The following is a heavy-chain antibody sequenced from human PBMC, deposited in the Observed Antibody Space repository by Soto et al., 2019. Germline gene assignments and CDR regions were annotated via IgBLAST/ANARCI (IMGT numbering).Heavy chain of an antibody. J-gene: IGHJ4*02. D-gene: IGHD3-9*01. Sequence: QLQLQESGPGLVKPSETLSLTCTVSGGSISSSSYYWGWIRQPPGKGLEGIGSIYYSGSTYYNPSLKSRVPLSVDTSKNQFSLKLSSVTAADTAVYYCARHGTGYYDILTGYYWGIPYYFDYWGQGTLVTVSS. CDR3: ARHGTGYYDILTGYYWGIPYYFDY. CDR1: GGSISSSSYY. V-gene: IGHV4-39*01. CDR2: IYYSGST.